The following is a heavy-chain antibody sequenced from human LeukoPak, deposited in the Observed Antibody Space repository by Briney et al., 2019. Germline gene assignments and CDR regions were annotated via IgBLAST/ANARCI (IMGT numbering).Heavy chain of an antibody. V-gene: IGHV4-4*07. CDR2: IYSSGST. Sequence: SETLSLTCTVSGGSINNYYWSWIRQPAGKGLEWIGLIYSSGSTSYNPSLKSRVTMSVDTSKKQFSLRLSSVTAADTAVYYCARAMTNEAVAGRRYNWFDPWGQGTLVTVSS. CDR3: ARAMTNEAVAGRRYNWFDP. CDR1: GGSINNYY. J-gene: IGHJ5*02. D-gene: IGHD6-19*01.